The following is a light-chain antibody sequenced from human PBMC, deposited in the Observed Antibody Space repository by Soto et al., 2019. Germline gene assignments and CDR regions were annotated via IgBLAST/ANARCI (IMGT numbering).Light chain of an antibody. CDR1: SSNIGSNS. V-gene: IGLV1-44*01. CDR2: SNN. Sequence: QSVLTQPPSASGAPGQGVTISCSGSSSNIGSNSVNWYQQLPGTAPKLLIYSNNQRPSGVPDRFSGSKSGTSASLAISGLQSEDEADYYCAAWDGSLNGYVFGTGTEVTVL. CDR3: AAWDGSLNGYV. J-gene: IGLJ1*01.